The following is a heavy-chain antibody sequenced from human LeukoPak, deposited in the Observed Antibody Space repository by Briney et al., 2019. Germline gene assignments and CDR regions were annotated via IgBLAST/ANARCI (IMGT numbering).Heavy chain of an antibody. Sequence: PGGSLRLSCEASGFTFSRYRMHWVRQAPGKGLVWVSRIKSDGKTNYADSVKGRFTISRDNAKNTVSLQMNSLRADDTGVYYCARAPSEVGGYYPEYFRHWGQGTLVTVSS. V-gene: IGHV3-74*01. CDR3: ARAPSEVGGYYPEYFRH. CDR1: GFTFSRYR. J-gene: IGHJ1*01. CDR2: IKSDGKT. D-gene: IGHD3-3*01.